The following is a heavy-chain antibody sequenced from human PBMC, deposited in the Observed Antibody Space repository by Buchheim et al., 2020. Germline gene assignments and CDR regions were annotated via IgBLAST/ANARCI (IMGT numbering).Heavy chain of an antibody. D-gene: IGHD6-19*01. CDR2: IWYDGSNK. V-gene: IGHV3-33*01. CDR1: GFTFSNYG. J-gene: IGHJ6*02. CDR3: ASSGYSSGWYDTGMDV. Sequence: QVQLVESGGGVVQPGRSLRLSCAASGFTFSNYGMHWVRQAPGKGLEWVAVIWYDGSNKYYADSVKGRFTISRDTSENTLYLQMNSLRVEDTAVYYCASSGYSSGWYDTGMDVWGQGTT.